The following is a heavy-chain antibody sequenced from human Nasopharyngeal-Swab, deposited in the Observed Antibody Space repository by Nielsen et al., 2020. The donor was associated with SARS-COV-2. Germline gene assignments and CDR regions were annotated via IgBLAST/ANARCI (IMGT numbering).Heavy chain of an antibody. V-gene: IGHV1-69*06. Sequence: SVQVSCKASGGTFSSYAISWVRQAPGQGLEWMGGIIPIFGTANYAQKFQGRVTITADKSTSTAYMELSSLRSEDTAVYYCARVRGQQWLVSNYYGMDVWGQGTTVTVSS. J-gene: IGHJ6*02. CDR3: ARVRGQQWLVSNYYGMDV. CDR1: GGTFSSYA. CDR2: IIPIFGTA. D-gene: IGHD6-19*01.